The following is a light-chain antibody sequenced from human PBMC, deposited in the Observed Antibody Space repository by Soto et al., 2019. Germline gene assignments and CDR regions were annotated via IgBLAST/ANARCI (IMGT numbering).Light chain of an antibody. CDR2: DNN. J-gene: IGLJ1*01. Sequence: QSVLTQPPSVSAAPGQKVTISRSGSSSNIGNNYVSWYQQLPGTAPKLLIYDNNKRPSGIPDRFSGSKSGTSATLGITGLQTGDEADYYCGTWDSSLSASYGFGTGTKVTVL. CDR3: GTWDSSLSASYG. CDR1: SSNIGNNY. V-gene: IGLV1-51*01.